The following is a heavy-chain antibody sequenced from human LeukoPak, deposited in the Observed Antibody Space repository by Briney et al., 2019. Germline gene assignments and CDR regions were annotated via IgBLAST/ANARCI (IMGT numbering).Heavy chain of an antibody. CDR2: ISSTSTYM. V-gene: IGHV3-21*01. D-gene: IGHD6-13*01. CDR1: GFTFSRYS. J-gene: IGHJ4*02. CDR3: AREQLINFDY. Sequence: GGSLRLSCEASGFTFSRYSMNWVRQAPGKGLEWVSSISSTSTYMYNADSVKGRFTISRDDAKNSLYLQMNSLRAEDTAVYYCAREQLINFDYWGQGTLVTVSS.